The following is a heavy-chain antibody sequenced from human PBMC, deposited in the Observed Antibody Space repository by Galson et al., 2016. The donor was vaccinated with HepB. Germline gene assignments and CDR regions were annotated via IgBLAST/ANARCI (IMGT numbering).Heavy chain of an antibody. CDR1: GFTFSSYW. D-gene: IGHD3-22*01. CDR2: IKQDGSEK. Sequence: SLRLSCAASGFTFSSYWMSWVRQAPGKGLEWVANIKQDGSEKYYLDSVKGRFTISRDNAKNSLYLQMNSLRAEDTAVYYCAQYCYDTSGYLEYFQHWGQGARVTVSS. CDR3: AQYCYDTSGYLEYFQH. V-gene: IGHV3-7*03. J-gene: IGHJ1*01.